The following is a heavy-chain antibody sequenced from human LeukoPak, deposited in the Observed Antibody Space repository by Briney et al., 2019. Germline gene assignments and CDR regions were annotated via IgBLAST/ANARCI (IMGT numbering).Heavy chain of an antibody. CDR2: INHSGST. CDR3: ATQGYSYGDIDY. CDR1: GGSFSGYY. J-gene: IGHJ4*02. V-gene: IGHV4-34*01. Sequence: SEALSLTCAVYGGSFSGYYWSWIRQPPGKGLEWIGEINHSGSTNYNPSLKSRVTISVDTSKNQFSLKLSSVTAADTAVYYCATQGYSYGDIDYWGQGTLVTVSS. D-gene: IGHD5-18*01.